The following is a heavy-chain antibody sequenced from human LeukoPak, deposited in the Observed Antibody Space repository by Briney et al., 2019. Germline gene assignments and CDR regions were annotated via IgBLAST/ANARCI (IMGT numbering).Heavy chain of an antibody. CDR2: IHYSGST. D-gene: IGHD2-2*01. Sequence: SETLSLTCTVSGGSISSGDYYWSWIRQPPGKGLEWIGYIHYSGSTYYNPSLKSRVTISVDTSKNQFSLKLSSVTAADTAVYYCARGSISGYCSSTSCPTGDDYWGQGTLVTVSS. V-gene: IGHV4-30-4*08. CDR1: GGSISSGDYY. CDR3: ARGSISGYCSSTSCPTGDDY. J-gene: IGHJ4*02.